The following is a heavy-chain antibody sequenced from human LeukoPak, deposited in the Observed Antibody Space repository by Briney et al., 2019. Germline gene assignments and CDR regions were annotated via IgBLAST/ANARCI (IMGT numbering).Heavy chain of an antibody. CDR3: ARGQSVAATTGYWFDP. CDR2: TYYRSKWYN. J-gene: IGHJ5*02. CDR1: GDSVSSNSAA. Sequence: SQTLSLTCAISGDSVSSNSAAWNWTRQSPSRGLEWLGRTYYRSKWYNDYAVSVKSRITINPDTSKNQFSLQLNSVTPEDTAVYYCARGQSVAATTGYWFDPWGQGTLVTVSS. D-gene: IGHD2-15*01. V-gene: IGHV6-1*01.